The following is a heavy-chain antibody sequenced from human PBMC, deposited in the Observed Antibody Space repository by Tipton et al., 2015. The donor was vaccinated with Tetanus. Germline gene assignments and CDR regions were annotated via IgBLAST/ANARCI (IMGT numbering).Heavy chain of an antibody. J-gene: IGHJ6*02. CDR1: GGSISSSSYY. CDR3: ARHAHGYGALLAGERFYYYGMDV. D-gene: IGHD5-18*01. Sequence: TLSLTCTVSGGSISSSSYYWGWIRQPPGKGLEWIGSIYYSGSTYYNPSLKSRVAISVDTSKNQFSLKLSSVTAADTAIYYCARHAHGYGALLAGERFYYYGMDVWGQGTTVTVSS. V-gene: IGHV4-39*01. CDR2: IYYSGST.